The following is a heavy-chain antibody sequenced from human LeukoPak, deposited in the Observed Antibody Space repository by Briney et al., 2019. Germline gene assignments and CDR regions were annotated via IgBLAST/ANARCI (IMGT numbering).Heavy chain of an antibody. D-gene: IGHD4-17*01. CDR1: GGSITSSY. J-gene: IGHJ3*02. V-gene: IGHV4-59*01. Sequence: PSGTLSLTCSVSGGSITSSYWSWVRQSPGNGLEWIGYIYYTGDTTYNPSLKGRVTISVDTSKNQFSLKLISLTAADTAVYYCARTTVINKGSSFDIWGQGTLVTVSS. CDR3: ARTTVINKGSSFDI. CDR2: IYYTGDT.